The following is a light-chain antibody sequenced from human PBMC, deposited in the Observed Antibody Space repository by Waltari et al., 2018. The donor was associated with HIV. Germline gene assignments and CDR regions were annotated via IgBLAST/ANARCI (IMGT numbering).Light chain of an antibody. CDR3: QVWEPTSDHVV. CDR1: TIGMKI. CDR2: DDS. Sequence: SYALTQETSVSVAPGKTPRLTCVGYTIGMKIVHWYQQKPGQAPVRVMYDDSNRPSGIPERFSGSNSGNTATLTINRVEVGDEADYYCQVWEPTSDHVVFGGGSRLIVL. V-gene: IGLV3-21*03. J-gene: IGLJ2*01.